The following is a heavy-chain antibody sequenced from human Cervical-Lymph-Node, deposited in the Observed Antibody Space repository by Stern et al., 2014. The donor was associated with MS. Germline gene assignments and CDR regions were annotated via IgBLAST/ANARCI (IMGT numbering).Heavy chain of an antibody. V-gene: IGHV1-2*02. CDR1: GFTFSNYY. CDR2: ISPKNGDQ. J-gene: IGHJ6*02. Sequence: VQLVESGAEVKKPGASVQVSCKPSGFTFSNYYVHWLRQAPGQRPEWMGRISPKNGDQNYETNFQGRVTMTRDTSVGLVSLEVTRLRLDDTAIYYCAENMDVWGQGTTVTVSS. CDR3: AENMDV.